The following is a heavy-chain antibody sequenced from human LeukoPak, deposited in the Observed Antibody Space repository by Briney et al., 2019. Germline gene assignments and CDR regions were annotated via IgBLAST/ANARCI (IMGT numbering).Heavy chain of an antibody. CDR3: AKGKWETASYGPWDY. Sequence: GGSLRLSCAASGFTLSTYSMNWVRLAPGKGLEWVSGITGSGDTTNYADSVRGRFTISRDSSKNTLYLQMNNLGAEDTAVYFCAKGKWETASYGPWDYWGQGTLVTVSS. CDR2: ITGSGDTT. D-gene: IGHD2-21*02. J-gene: IGHJ4*02. CDR1: GFTLSTYS. V-gene: IGHV3-23*01.